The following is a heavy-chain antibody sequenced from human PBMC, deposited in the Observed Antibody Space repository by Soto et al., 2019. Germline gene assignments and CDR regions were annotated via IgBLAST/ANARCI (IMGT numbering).Heavy chain of an antibody. Sequence: PGGSLRLSCEVSGFSVTANYMSWVRQAPGKGLEWVSVIYSGGSTYYIDSVKGRFTISRDNSKNTLYLQMNSLRAEDTAVYYCAKNPGYYYDSTGYHFDYWGQGTLVTVSS. J-gene: IGHJ4*02. D-gene: IGHD3-22*01. V-gene: IGHV3-53*01. CDR1: GFSVTANY. CDR2: IYSGGST. CDR3: AKNPGYYYDSTGYHFDY.